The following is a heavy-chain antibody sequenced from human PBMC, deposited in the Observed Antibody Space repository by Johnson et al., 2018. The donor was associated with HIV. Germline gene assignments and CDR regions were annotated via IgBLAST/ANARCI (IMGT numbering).Heavy chain of an antibody. CDR2: ISYDGSNK. D-gene: IGHD3-10*01. CDR3: ASGFYYGSGSYDGAFDI. V-gene: IGHV3-30-3*01. Sequence: VQLVESGGGAVQPGKSLRLACAASGFTFSNYALYWVRQAPGMGLEWVAVISYDGSNKYYADSVKGRFTISRDNSKNSLYLQMNSLRAEDTAVYFCASGFYYGSGSYDGAFDIWGQGTMVTVSS. CDR1: GFTFSNYA. J-gene: IGHJ3*02.